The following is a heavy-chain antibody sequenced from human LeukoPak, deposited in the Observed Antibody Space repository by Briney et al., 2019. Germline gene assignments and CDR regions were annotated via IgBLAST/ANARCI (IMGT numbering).Heavy chain of an antibody. CDR2: TYYRSKWYN. Sequence: SQTLSLTCAISGDSVSSNSAAWNWIRQSPSRGLEWLGRTYYRSKWYNDYAVSVKSRITINPDTSKNQFSLQLNSVTPEDMAVYYCAREYYDSSGYYYVYYYYGMDVWGQGTTVTVSS. V-gene: IGHV6-1*01. CDR3: AREYYDSSGYYYVYYYYGMDV. CDR1: GDSVSSNSAA. J-gene: IGHJ6*02. D-gene: IGHD3-22*01.